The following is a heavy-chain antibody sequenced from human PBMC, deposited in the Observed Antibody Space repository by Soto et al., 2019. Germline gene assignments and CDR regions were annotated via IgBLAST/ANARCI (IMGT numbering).Heavy chain of an antibody. CDR3: AKDIRAHPYGSGLY. J-gene: IGHJ4*02. CDR2: ISWNSGSI. Sequence: EVQLVESGGGLVQPGRSLRLSCAASGFTFDDYAMHWVRQAPGKGLEWVSGISWNSGSIGYADSVKGRFTISRDNAKKSLYLQMNSLRAEDTALYYCAKDIRAHPYGSGLYWGQGTLVTVSS. CDR1: GFTFDDYA. V-gene: IGHV3-9*01. D-gene: IGHD3-10*01.